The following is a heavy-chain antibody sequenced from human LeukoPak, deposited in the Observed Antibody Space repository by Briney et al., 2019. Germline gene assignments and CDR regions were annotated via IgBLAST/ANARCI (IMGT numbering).Heavy chain of an antibody. CDR1: GFTFSSYW. Sequence: GGSLRLSCTASGFTFSSYWMHWVRQAPGKGLVWVSRINSDGSSTSYADSVKGRFTISRDNAKNTLYLQMTSLRAEDTAVYYCARGERWLRLPKHWGQGTLVTVSS. D-gene: IGHD5-24*01. CDR3: ARGERWLRLPKH. V-gene: IGHV3-74*01. J-gene: IGHJ1*01. CDR2: INSDGSST.